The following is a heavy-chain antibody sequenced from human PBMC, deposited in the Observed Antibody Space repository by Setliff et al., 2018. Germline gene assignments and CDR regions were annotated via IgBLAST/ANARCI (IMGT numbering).Heavy chain of an antibody. V-gene: IGHV1-2*02. CDR1: GYTFVGYY. CDR2: VNPKTGGT. CDR3: AREPYDYIWGSYRSPYFDH. Sequence: GASVKVSCKASGYTFVGYYLHWVRQAPGQGLEWMGWVNPKTGGTNYAQKFQGRVTMIRDASINTAFMHLSSLKSDDMAVYYCAREPYDYIWGSYRSPYFDHWGQGALVTVSS. J-gene: IGHJ4*02. D-gene: IGHD3-16*02.